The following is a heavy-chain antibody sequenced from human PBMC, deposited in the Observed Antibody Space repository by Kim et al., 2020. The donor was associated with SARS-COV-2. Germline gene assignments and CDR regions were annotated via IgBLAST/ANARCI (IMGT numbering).Heavy chain of an antibody. CDR2: IKSKTDGGTT. J-gene: IGHJ4*02. V-gene: IGHV3-15*01. CDR1: GFTFSNAW. Sequence: GGSLRLSCAASGFTFSNAWMSWVRQAPGKGLEWVGRIKSKTDGGTTDYAAPVKGRFTISRDDSKNTLYLQMNSLKTEDTAVYYCTTRGREIAVLWFGEFDYWGQGTLVTVSS. CDR3: TTRGREIAVLWFGEFDY. D-gene: IGHD3-10*01.